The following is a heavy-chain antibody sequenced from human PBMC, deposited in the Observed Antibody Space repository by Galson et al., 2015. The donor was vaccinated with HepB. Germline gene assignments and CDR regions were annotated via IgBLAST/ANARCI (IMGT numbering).Heavy chain of an antibody. CDR2: IYTNGRT. CDR1: GFTVNSNY. V-gene: IGHV3-66*01. J-gene: IGHJ3*01. Sequence: SLRLSCAASGFTVNSNYMNWVRQAPGKGLEWVSAIYTNGRTYYADPVKGRFTISRDKSKNTLSLQMNDLRAEDTAVYYCARDLLLSAVRGGAFDLWGPGTMVTVSS. D-gene: IGHD3-10*01. CDR3: ARDLLLSAVRGGAFDL.